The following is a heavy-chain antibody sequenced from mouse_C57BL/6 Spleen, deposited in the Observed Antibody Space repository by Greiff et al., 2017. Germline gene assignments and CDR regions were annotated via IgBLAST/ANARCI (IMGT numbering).Heavy chain of an antibody. V-gene: IGHV5-17*01. J-gene: IGHJ3*01. Sequence: DVLLVESGGGLVKPGGSLKLSCAASGFTFSDYGMHWVRQAPEKGLEWVAYISSGSSTNYYADTVKGRFTISRDNAKNTLFLQMTSLWSEDTAMYYCANIYYGNPSWFACWGQGILVTFAA. CDR1: GFTFSDYG. CDR2: ISSGSSTN. CDR3: ANIYYGNPSWFAC. D-gene: IGHD2-1*01.